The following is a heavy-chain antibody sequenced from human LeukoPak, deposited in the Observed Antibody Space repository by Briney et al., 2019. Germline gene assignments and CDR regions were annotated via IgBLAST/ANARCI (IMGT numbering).Heavy chain of an antibody. CDR1: GFSFNSYA. CDR2: VSGRGERT. Sequence: GSLRLSCADSGFSFNSYAMSWVRQAPGKGLEWVSAVSGRGERTYYADFVQGRFSISRDNSKDTVYLQMNSLRAGDTAIYYCANQPGLYDSGWSWTYHFFGVDVWGQGTTVTVSS. CDR3: ANQPGLYDSGWSWTYHFFGVDV. D-gene: IGHD6-19*01. V-gene: IGHV3-23*01. J-gene: IGHJ6*02.